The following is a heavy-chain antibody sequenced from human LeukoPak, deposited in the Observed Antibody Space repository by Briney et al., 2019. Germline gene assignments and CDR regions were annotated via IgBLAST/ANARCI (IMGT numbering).Heavy chain of an antibody. J-gene: IGHJ4*02. V-gene: IGHV3-23*01. D-gene: IGHD3-9*01. CDR3: AREGHFDWSRLDY. Sequence: GGSLRLSCAASGFTLSNYAMSWVRQAPGKGLEWVSSITGSGGRTYYADSVKGRFTISRDNAKSSLYLQMNSLRAEDTAVYYCAREGHFDWSRLDYWGQGTLVTVSS. CDR2: ITGSGGRT. CDR1: GFTLSNYA.